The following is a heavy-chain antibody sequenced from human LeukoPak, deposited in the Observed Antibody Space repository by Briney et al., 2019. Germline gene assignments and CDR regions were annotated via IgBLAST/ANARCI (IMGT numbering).Heavy chain of an antibody. V-gene: IGHV3-30*02. CDR3: AKYDTTVTPHFDY. CDR2: IRNDGSNK. D-gene: IGHD4-17*01. Sequence: AGGSLRLSCAVSGFTFSGYGMHWVRQAPGKGLEWVAFIRNDGSNKYYADSVKGRFTISRDNSKNTLYLQMNSLRAEDTAVYYCAKYDTTVTPHFDYWGQGTLVTVSS. J-gene: IGHJ4*02. CDR1: GFTFSGYG.